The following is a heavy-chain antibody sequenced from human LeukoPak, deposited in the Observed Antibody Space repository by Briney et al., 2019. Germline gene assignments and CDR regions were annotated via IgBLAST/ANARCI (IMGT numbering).Heavy chain of an antibody. V-gene: IGHV3-21*01. CDR1: GFTFSSYS. D-gene: IGHD3-22*01. Sequence: KSGGSLRLSCAASGFTFSSYSMNWVRQAPGEGLEWVSSISSSSSYIYYADSVKGRFTISRDNAKNSLYLQMNSLRAEDTAVYYCARDETMIVVDTDAFDIWGQGTMVTVSS. CDR3: ARDETMIVVDTDAFDI. CDR2: ISSSSSYI. J-gene: IGHJ3*02.